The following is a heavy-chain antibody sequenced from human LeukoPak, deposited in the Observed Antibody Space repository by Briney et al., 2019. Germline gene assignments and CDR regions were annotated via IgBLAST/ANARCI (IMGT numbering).Heavy chain of an antibody. CDR1: GFTFSSYA. D-gene: IGHD2-2*01. CDR3: AYMRGEYHYYYYGMDV. J-gene: IGHJ6*02. V-gene: IGHV3-23*01. Sequence: GGSLRLSCAASGFTFSSYAMSWVRQAPGKGLEWVSAISGSGGSTYYADSVKGWFTISRDNSKNTLYLQMNSLRAEDTAVYYCAYMRGEYHYYYYGMDVWGQGTTVTVSS. CDR2: ISGSGGST.